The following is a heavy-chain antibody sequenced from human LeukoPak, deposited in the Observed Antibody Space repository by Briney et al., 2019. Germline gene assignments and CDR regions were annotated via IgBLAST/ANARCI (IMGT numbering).Heavy chain of an antibody. CDR2: IRNDGSNT. V-gene: IGHV3-30*02. CDR3: ASSGYFPTYFDY. Sequence: GGSLRLSCAASGFSFSSYGMHLLRQAPGKGLEWVAFIRNDGSNTYYADSVKGRFTISRDNAKNSLYLQMNSLRAEDTAVYYCASSGYFPTYFDYWGQGTLVTVSS. CDR1: GFSFSSYG. D-gene: IGHD3-22*01. J-gene: IGHJ4*02.